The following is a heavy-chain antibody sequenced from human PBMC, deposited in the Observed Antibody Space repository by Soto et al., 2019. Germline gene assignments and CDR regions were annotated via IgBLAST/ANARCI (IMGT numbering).Heavy chain of an antibody. J-gene: IGHJ6*02. Sequence: GASVKVSCKASGYTFTSYDINWVRQATGQGLEWMGWMNPNSGNTGCAQKFQGRVTMTRNTSISTAYMELSSLRSEDTAVYYCARGGGVDTAMIYYYYGMDVWGQGTTVTVSS. CDR2: MNPNSGNT. V-gene: IGHV1-8*01. CDR1: GYTFTSYD. CDR3: ARGGGVDTAMIYYYYGMDV. D-gene: IGHD5-18*01.